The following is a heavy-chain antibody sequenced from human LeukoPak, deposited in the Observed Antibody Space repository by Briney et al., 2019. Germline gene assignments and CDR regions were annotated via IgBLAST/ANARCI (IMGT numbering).Heavy chain of an antibody. CDR1: GYTFTGYY. D-gene: IGHD2-2*02. Sequence: ASVKVSCKASGYTFTGYYMHWVRQAPGQGLEGMGWINPNSGGTNYAQKFQGRVTMTRDTSISTAYMELSRLRSDDTAVYYCARGPDFGQLGTIDIVVVPAAISFICDYWGQGTLVTVSS. CDR2: INPNSGGT. J-gene: IGHJ4*02. CDR3: ARGPDFGQLGTIDIVVVPAAISFICDY. V-gene: IGHV1-2*02.